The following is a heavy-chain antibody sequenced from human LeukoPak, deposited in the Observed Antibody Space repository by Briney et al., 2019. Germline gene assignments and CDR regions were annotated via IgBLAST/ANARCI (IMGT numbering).Heavy chain of an antibody. Sequence: SETLCLTCTVSGVSISSYYWSWIRQPPGKGLEWIGEIYHSGSINYNPSVKRRVTISVDKSKNQFSLKLSSVNAADTAVYYCARVNYDSLTGYIFDYWGQGTLVTVSS. CDR2: IYHSGSI. J-gene: IGHJ4*02. CDR1: GVSISSYY. V-gene: IGHV4-59*12. CDR3: ARVNYDSLTGYIFDY. D-gene: IGHD3-9*01.